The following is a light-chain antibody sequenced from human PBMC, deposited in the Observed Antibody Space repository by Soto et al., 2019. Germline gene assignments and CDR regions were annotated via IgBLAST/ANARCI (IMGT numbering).Light chain of an antibody. CDR3: GQYGRT. CDR1: QSVSSSY. CDR2: VTS. Sequence: ESVLTQSPGTLSLSPGERATLSCRASQSVSSSYLAWYKQKPGQAPRLLIEVTSIRATAIPARPSGSGSGTDCTLTMSRQEPEDVAVYYGGQYGRTFGRGTKVEI. V-gene: IGKV3-20*01. J-gene: IGKJ4*02.